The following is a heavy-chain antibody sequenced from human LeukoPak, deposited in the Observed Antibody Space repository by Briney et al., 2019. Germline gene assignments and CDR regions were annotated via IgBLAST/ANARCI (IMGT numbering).Heavy chain of an antibody. CDR1: GFTFSSYS. CDR3: AKCRSLSPASATNY. J-gene: IGHJ4*02. V-gene: IGHV3-21*04. D-gene: IGHD2-15*01. CDR2: ISSSSTYI. Sequence: PGGSLRLSCVASGFTFSSYSMNWVRQAPGERLEWVSSISSSSTYIYYADSVKGRFTISRDDSKNTLYLQMNSLRAEDMAVYYCAKCRSLSPASATNYWGQGTLVTVSS.